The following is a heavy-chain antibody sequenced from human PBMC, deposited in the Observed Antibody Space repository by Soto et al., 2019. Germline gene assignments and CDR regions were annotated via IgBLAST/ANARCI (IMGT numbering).Heavy chain of an antibody. J-gene: IGHJ5*02. V-gene: IGHV1-46*01. CDR2: INPSGGST. Sequence: ASVKVSCKASGYTFTSYYMHWVRQAPGQGLEWMGIINPSGGSTSYAQKFQGRVTMTRDTSTSTVYMELSSLRSEDTAVYYCARDRLRGYDSSGFYXWGQGTLVTVSS. D-gene: IGHD3-22*01. CDR1: GYTFTSYY. CDR3: ARDRLRGYDSSGFYX.